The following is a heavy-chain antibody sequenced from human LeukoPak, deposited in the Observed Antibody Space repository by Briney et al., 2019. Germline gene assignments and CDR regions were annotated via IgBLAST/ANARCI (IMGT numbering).Heavy chain of an antibody. CDR2: IDPSDSYT. Sequence: GESLRISCKGSGYSFTSYWITWVRQMPGKGLEWMGRIDPSDSYTNYSPSFQGHVTISVDKSISTAYLQTSSLKASDAAMYYCARRDRNSWYSFDYWGQGTLVTVSS. V-gene: IGHV5-10-1*01. CDR3: ARRDRNSWYSFDY. J-gene: IGHJ4*02. CDR1: GYSFTSYW. D-gene: IGHD6-13*01.